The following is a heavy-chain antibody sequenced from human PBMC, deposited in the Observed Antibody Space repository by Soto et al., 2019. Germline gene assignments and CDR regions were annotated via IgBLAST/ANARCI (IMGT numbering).Heavy chain of an antibody. Sequence: QVQLVESGGGVVQPGRSLRLSCAASGFTFSSFGMHWVRQAPGKGLEWVAVISYDGSNKYYADSVKGRFTISRDNSKNTLYLQMNSLRAEDTALYYCAKDRWTYSSSPKVFDYWGQGTLVTVSS. J-gene: IGHJ4*02. CDR1: GFTFSSFG. V-gene: IGHV3-30*18. CDR2: ISYDGSNK. CDR3: AKDRWTYSSSPKVFDY. D-gene: IGHD6-13*01.